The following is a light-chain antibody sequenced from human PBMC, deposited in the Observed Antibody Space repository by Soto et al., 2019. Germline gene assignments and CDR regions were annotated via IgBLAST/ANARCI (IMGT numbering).Light chain of an antibody. CDR2: HIS. V-gene: IGKV3-20*01. Sequence: ETVLTQSPGALALSPGERATRSCRASQSVGGSSAWYQQRPGQAPRLLVYHISNRATGIPDRFSASGSGTDFTLTISRLEPEDFAVYYCQQYESSPRTFGQGTKVYIK. J-gene: IGKJ1*01. CDR1: QSVGGS. CDR3: QQYESSPRT.